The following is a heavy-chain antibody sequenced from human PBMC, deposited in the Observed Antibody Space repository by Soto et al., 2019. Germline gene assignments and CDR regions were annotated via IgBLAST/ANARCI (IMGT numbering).Heavy chain of an antibody. CDR2: IYYSGST. D-gene: IGHD5-18*01. CDR3: ARVRSGYSYGGASYYFDY. J-gene: IGHJ4*02. Sequence: SETLSLTCTVSGGSISSYYWSWIRQPPGKGLEWIGYIYYSGSTNYNPSLKSRVTISVDTSKNQFSLKLSSVTAADTAVYYCARVRSGYSYGGASYYFDYWGQGTLVTVSS. V-gene: IGHV4-59*01. CDR1: GGSISSYY.